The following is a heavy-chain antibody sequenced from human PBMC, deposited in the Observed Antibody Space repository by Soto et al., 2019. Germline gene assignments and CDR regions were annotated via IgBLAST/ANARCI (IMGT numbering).Heavy chain of an antibody. CDR3: ARGTYYYDSSGYDRFDA. J-gene: IGHJ5*02. D-gene: IGHD3-22*01. Sequence: QPGGSLRLSCAASGFIFSDYSMNWVRQAPGKGPEWVSYITSSSTMTYYADSVKGRFTISRDNAKNSLYLQMNSLRDEDTAVYYCARGTYYYDSSGYDRFDAWGQGTLVTVSS. V-gene: IGHV3-48*02. CDR2: ITSSSTMT. CDR1: GFIFSDYS.